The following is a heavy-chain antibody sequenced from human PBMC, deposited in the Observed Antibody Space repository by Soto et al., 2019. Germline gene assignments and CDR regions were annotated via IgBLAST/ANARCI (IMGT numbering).Heavy chain of an antibody. CDR2: INAGNGTT. CDR1: GYTFTSYA. Sequence: GASVKVSCKASGYTFTSYAMHWVRQAPGQRLEWMGWINAGNGTTKYSQKFQGRVTITRDTSASTAYMELSSLRSEDTAVYYCATGGSRPPDAFDIRGQGTMVTVSS. D-gene: IGHD3-16*01. CDR3: ATGGSRPPDAFDI. J-gene: IGHJ3*02. V-gene: IGHV1-3*01.